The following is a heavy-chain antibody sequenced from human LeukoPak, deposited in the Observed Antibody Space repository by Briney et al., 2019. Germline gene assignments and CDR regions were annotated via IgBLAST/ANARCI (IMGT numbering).Heavy chain of an antibody. Sequence: SETLSLTCTVSGGSISSYYWSWIRQPPGKGLEWIGYIYYSGSTNYNPSLKSRVTISVDTSKNQFSLKLSSVIAADTAVYYCASGIMVRGVFFDYWGQGTLVTVSS. CDR2: IYYSGST. CDR3: ASGIMVRGVFFDY. D-gene: IGHD3-10*01. CDR1: GGSISSYY. J-gene: IGHJ4*02. V-gene: IGHV4-59*01.